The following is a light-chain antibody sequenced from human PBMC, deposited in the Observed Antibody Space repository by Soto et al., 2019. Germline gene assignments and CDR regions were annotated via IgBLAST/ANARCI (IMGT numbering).Light chain of an antibody. CDR2: LNSDGSH. J-gene: IGLJ2*01. V-gene: IGLV4-69*01. CDR1: SGHSSYA. Sequence: QSVLTQSPSASASLGASVKLTCTLSSGHSSYAIAWHQQQPEKGPRYLMKLNSDGSHSKGDGIPDRFSGSSSGAERYHPSSCLQSEDEADYYCQTWGTGIVDFGGGTKLTVL. CDR3: QTWGTGIVD.